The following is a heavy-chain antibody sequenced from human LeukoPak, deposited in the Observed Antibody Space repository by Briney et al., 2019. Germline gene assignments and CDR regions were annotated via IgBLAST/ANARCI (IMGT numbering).Heavy chain of an antibody. Sequence: GGSLRLSCAASGFTFSSYSMNWVRQAPGKGLEWVSSISSSSSYIYYADSVKGRFTISRDNAKNSLYLQMNSLRAEDTAVYYCARVGGYCSSTSCYSASYYYYYYMDVWGKGTTVTISS. J-gene: IGHJ6*03. CDR1: GFTFSSYS. CDR2: ISSSSSYI. V-gene: IGHV3-21*01. D-gene: IGHD2-2*02. CDR3: ARVGGYCSSTSCYSASYYYYYYMDV.